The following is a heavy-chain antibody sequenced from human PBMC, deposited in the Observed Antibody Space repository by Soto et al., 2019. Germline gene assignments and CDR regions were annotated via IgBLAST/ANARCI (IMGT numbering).Heavy chain of an antibody. D-gene: IGHD3-22*01. CDR3: TTDRYGYYDSSGYYRNYYYYGMDV. Sequence: GGSLRLSCAASGFTFSNAWMNWVRQAPGKGLEWVGRIKSKTDGGTTDYAAPVKGRFTISREDSKNTLYLQMNSLKTEDTAVYYCTTDRYGYYDSSGYYRNYYYYGMDVWGQGTTVTVSS. CDR2: IKSKTDGGTT. J-gene: IGHJ6*02. CDR1: GFTFSNAW. V-gene: IGHV3-15*07.